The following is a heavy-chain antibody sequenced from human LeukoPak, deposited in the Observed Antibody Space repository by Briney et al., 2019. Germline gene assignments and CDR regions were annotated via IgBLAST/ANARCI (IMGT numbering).Heavy chain of an antibody. Sequence: GGSLRLSCAASGFTFSSHGMNWVRQAPGKGLEWVSGISPNGVITYYADSVKGRFTISRDNSKGTVSLQMNSLRPEDTAVYYCARFLCDNGVCHRAFDIRGQGTAVTVS. CDR3: ARFLCDNGVCHRAFDI. CDR2: ISPNGVIT. V-gene: IGHV3-23*01. CDR1: GFTFSSHG. D-gene: IGHD2-8*01. J-gene: IGHJ3*02.